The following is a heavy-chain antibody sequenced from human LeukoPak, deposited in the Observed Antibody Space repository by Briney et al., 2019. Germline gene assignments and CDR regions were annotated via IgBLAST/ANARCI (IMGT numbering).Heavy chain of an antibody. Sequence: ASVKVSCKASGYTFTGYYMHWVRQAPGQGLEWKGWINPNSGGTNYAQKFQGRVTMTRNTSISTAYMELSSLRSEDTAVYYCARGRIAVAGRRVFVSFDYWGQGTLVTVSS. J-gene: IGHJ4*02. CDR3: ARGRIAVAGRRVFVSFDY. CDR1: GYTFTGYY. V-gene: IGHV1-2*02. D-gene: IGHD6-19*01. CDR2: INPNSGGT.